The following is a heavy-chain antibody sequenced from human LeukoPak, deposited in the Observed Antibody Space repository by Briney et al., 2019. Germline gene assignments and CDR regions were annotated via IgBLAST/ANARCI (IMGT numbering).Heavy chain of an antibody. D-gene: IGHD1-26*01. CDR1: GFTFDDYA. J-gene: IGHJ4*02. CDR3: AKDIVGATTGPFDY. V-gene: IGHV3-9*01. Sequence: GGSLRLSCAASGFTFDDYAMHWVRQAPGKGLEWVSGISWNSGSIGYADSVKGRFAISRENAKNSLYLQMNSLRAEDTALYYCAKDIVGATTGPFDYWGQGTLVTVSS. CDR2: ISWNSGSI.